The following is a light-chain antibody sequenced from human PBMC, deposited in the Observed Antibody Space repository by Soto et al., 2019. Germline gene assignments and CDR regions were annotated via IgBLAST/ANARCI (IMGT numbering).Light chain of an antibody. V-gene: IGLV1-40*01. J-gene: IGLJ1*01. CDR3: HSYDSSLSHTV. CDR2: INR. Sequence: QSVLTQPPSLSGAPGQRVTISCTGNSSNIGAGFDVHWFQQLPGTAPKLLIYINRNRPSGVPDRFSGSKSDTSASLAITGLQSEDEAEYYCHSYDSSLSHTVFGSGTKVTVL. CDR1: SSNIGAGFD.